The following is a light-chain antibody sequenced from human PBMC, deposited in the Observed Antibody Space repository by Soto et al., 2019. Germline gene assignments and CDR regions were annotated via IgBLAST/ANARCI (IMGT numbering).Light chain of an antibody. Sequence: DIQMTQSPSSLSASVGDRVTITCRASQGISNLLGWFQHKPGKAPKRLIYAASSLQGGVPSRFSGSGSGTEFTLTITGLKPEDFADYYCLQHNTCPYTFGQGTKLEIK. CDR1: QGISNL. CDR2: AAS. CDR3: LQHNTCPYT. V-gene: IGKV1-17*01. J-gene: IGKJ2*01.